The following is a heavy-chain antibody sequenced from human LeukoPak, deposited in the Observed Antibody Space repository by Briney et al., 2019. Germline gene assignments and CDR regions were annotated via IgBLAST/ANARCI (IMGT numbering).Heavy chain of an antibody. CDR2: ISAYNGNT. D-gene: IGHD3-9*01. CDR1: GYTFTSYG. CDR3: ARGADDILTGYYSWFDP. J-gene: IGHJ5*02. Sequence: ASVKVSCKASGYTFTSYGISWVRQAPGQGLEWMGGISAYNGNTNYAQKLQGRVTMTTDTSTSTAYMELSSLRSEDTAVYYCARGADDILTGYYSWFDPWGQGTLVTVSS. V-gene: IGHV1-18*01.